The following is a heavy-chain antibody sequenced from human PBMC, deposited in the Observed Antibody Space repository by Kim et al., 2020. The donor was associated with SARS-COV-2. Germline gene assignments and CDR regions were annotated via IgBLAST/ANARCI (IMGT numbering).Heavy chain of an antibody. J-gene: IGHJ4*02. D-gene: IGHD6-6*01. V-gene: IGHV3-33*03. CDR1: GFSFSTYG. Sequence: GGSLRLSCAASGFSFSTYGMHWVRQAPGKGLEWVAMIWSGGSDKYYGDSVKGRFTISRDNSKNTLYLQMNNLRAEDTAVYYCATVSSSSSAFDYWGQGTLVTVSS. CDR2: IWSGGSDK. CDR3: ATVSSSSSAFDY.